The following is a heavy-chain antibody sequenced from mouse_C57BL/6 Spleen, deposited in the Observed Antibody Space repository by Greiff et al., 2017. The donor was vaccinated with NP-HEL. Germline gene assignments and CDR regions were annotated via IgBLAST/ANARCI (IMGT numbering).Heavy chain of an antibody. CDR3: ARGGSYYGNYLDY. Sequence: VQLQQPGAELVKPGASVKLSCKASGYTFTSYWMHWVKQRPGQGLEWIGMIHPNSGSTNYNEKFKSKATLTVDKSSSTAYMQLSSLTSEDSAVYYCARGGSYYGNYLDYWGQGTTLTVSS. CDR2: IHPNSGST. V-gene: IGHV1-64*01. CDR1: GYTFTSYW. D-gene: IGHD2-10*01. J-gene: IGHJ2*01.